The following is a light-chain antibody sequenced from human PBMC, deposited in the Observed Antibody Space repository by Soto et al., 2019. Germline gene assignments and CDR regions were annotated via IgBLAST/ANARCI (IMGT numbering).Light chain of an antibody. CDR3: QQSYNYPHT. CDR2: AAS. J-gene: IGKJ2*01. Sequence: DIQMTQSPSSLSASVGDRVTITCRTSQSVSSYLNWYQQKPGKAPNLLIFAASSLQSGVPSRFSGSGSGTDFTLTVNSLQPEDFETYYRQQSYNYPHTFGQGTKVDIK. CDR1: QSVSSY. V-gene: IGKV1-39*01.